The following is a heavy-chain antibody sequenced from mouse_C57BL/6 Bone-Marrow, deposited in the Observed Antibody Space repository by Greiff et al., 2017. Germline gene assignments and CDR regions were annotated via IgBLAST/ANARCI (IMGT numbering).Heavy chain of an antibody. CDR2: IRLKSDNYAT. V-gene: IGHV6-3*01. J-gene: IGHJ1*03. Sequence: EVKLMESGGGLVQPGGSMKLSCVASGFTFSNYWMNWVRQSPEKGLEWVAQIRLKSDNYATHYAVSVKGRFTISRNDSKSSVYLQMNHLRAEDTGIYYCTGSSGWYFDGWGTGTTVTVSS. CDR3: TGSSGWYFDG. CDR1: GFTFSNYW.